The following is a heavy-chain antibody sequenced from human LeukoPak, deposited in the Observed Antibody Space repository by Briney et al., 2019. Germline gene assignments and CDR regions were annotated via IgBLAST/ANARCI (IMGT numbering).Heavy chain of an antibody. CDR1: GFTFNSFW. V-gene: IGHV3-74*01. CDR3: ATRPLHYGSGTQDGDI. J-gene: IGHJ3*02. D-gene: IGHD3-10*01. Sequence: PGGSLRLSCAASGFTFNSFWMHWVRQVPGKGLLWVARINSDGIRTSHADSVQGRFTISRDNANNTLYLQMNSLRVEDTAVYYCATRPLHYGSGTQDGDIWGQGTMVTVSS. CDR2: INSDGIRT.